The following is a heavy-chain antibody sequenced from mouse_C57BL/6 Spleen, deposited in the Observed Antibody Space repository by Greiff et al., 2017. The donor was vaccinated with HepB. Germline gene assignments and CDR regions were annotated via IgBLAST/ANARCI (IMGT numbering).Heavy chain of an antibody. Sequence: VQLQQSGAELVRPGASVTLSCKASGYTFTDYEMHWVKQTPVHGLEWIGAIDPETGGTAYNQKFKGKAILTADKSSSTAYMELRSLTSEDSAVYYCTRGAYGYDLDYWGQGTTLTVSS. D-gene: IGHD2-2*01. J-gene: IGHJ2*01. CDR3: TRGAYGYDLDY. CDR1: GYTFTDYE. V-gene: IGHV1-15*01. CDR2: IDPETGGT.